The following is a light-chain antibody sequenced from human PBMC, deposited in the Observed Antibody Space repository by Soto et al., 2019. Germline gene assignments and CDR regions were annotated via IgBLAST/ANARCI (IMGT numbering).Light chain of an antibody. CDR2: EGS. V-gene: IGLV2-23*01. J-gene: IGLJ2*01. Sequence: QSALTQPASVCGSPGQSITISCTGTSSDVGSYKLVSWYQQHPGKAPKLMIYEGSKRPSGVSNRFSGSKSGNTASLTIAGLQAEDEADYYCCSYAGSSTVVFGGGTKLTVL. CDR3: CSYAGSSTVV. CDR1: SSDVGSYKL.